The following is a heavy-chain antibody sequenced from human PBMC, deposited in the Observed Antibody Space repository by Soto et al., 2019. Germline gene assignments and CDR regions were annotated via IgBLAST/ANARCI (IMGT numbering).Heavy chain of an antibody. D-gene: IGHD5-18*01. V-gene: IGHV3-23*01. J-gene: IGHJ4*01. Sequence: GSLRLSCVASGFSFSSYDMSWVRQAPGKGLEWDSFIIGNSGTTYYADSVKGRFTISRDNSKNTLYLQMSRLGAEDTAAYYCAKGSTYSFYFDHWGQGTLVTVSS. CDR3: AKGSTYSFYFDH. CDR1: GFSFSSYD. CDR2: IIGNSGTT.